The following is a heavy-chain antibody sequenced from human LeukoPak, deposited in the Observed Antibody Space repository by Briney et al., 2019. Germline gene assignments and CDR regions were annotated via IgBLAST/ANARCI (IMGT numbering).Heavy chain of an antibody. CDR2: IKQDGSEK. J-gene: IGHJ6*02. CDR3: ARATPGYYYYYYGMDV. V-gene: IGHV3-7*01. Sequence: GGSLRLSCAASGFTFSSYWMSWVRQAPGKGLEWVANIKQDGSEKYYVDSVKGRFTISRDNAKNSLYLQMNSLRAEDTAVYYCARATPGYYYYYYGMDVWGRGTTVTVSS. CDR1: GFTFSSYW.